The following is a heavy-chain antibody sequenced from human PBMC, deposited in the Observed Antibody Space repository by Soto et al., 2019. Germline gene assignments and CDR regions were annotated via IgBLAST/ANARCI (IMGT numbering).Heavy chain of an antibody. D-gene: IGHD3-3*02. Sequence: GGSLRLSCAASGFTFSSYSMNWVRQAPGKGLEWVSSISSSSSYIYYADSVKDRFTISRDNAKNSLYLQMNSLRAEDTAVYYCARALLSPNGDYWGQGTLVTVSS. CDR1: GFTFSSYS. V-gene: IGHV3-21*01. J-gene: IGHJ4*02. CDR2: ISSSSSYI. CDR3: ARALLSPNGDY.